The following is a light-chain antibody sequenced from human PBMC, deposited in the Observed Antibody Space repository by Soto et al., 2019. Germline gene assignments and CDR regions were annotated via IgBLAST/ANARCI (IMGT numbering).Light chain of an antibody. V-gene: IGKV3-15*01. CDR1: QSASNN. Sequence: EIVMTQSPATLSVSPGARATLSCRASQSASNNLAWYQQKPGQAPRLLIYHASTKSTGIPARFSASGYGTEFTLDISVHQSEDFAVYYCQQYNKCPLSFGGGTKVEIK. J-gene: IGKJ4*01. CDR3: QQYNKCPLS. CDR2: HAS.